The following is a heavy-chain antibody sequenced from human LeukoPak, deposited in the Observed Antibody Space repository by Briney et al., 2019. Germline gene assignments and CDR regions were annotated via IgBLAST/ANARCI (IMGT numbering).Heavy chain of an antibody. Sequence: SETLSLNCTVSGGSISSYYWSWIRQPPGKGLEWIGYIYYSGSTNYNPSLKSRVTISVDTSKNQFSLKLSSVTAADTAVYYCARLPSSSWYPGWYFDLWGRGTLVTVSS. D-gene: IGHD6-13*01. J-gene: IGHJ2*01. V-gene: IGHV4-59*01. CDR2: IYYSGST. CDR1: GGSISSYY. CDR3: ARLPSSSWYPGWYFDL.